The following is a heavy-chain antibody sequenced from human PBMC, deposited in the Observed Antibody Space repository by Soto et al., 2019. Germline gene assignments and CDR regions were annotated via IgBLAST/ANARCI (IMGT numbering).Heavy chain of an antibody. CDR2: IKQDGNEE. J-gene: IGHJ2*01. CDR3: ASWGFIVATNWYFDL. Sequence: EAQLVESGGGLVQPGGSLRLSCAASGFTFSSYWMSWVGQAPGKGLEWVANIKQDGNEESYVDSVKGRFTISRDNTKNSLFLQMNSLRAEDTAVYYCASWGFIVATNWYFDLWGRGTLVTVSS. CDR1: GFTFSSYW. V-gene: IGHV3-7*01. D-gene: IGHD5-12*01.